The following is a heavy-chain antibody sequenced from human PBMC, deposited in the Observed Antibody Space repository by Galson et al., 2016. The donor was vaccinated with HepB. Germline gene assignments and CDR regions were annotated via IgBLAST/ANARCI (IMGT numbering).Heavy chain of an antibody. J-gene: IGHJ6*02. D-gene: IGHD3-3*01. CDR2: INTDGTAT. Sequence: SLRLSCAASGFIFSKYWMHWVRQAPGKGLVWVSRINTDGTATTYADSVKGRFTISRDNAKNTLYLQMNSLRAEDTAMYYCARSLTGSYDFWGAIYNYYAMDVWGQGTTVTVS. V-gene: IGHV3-74*01. CDR1: GFIFSKYW. CDR3: ARSLTGSYDFWGAIYNYYAMDV.